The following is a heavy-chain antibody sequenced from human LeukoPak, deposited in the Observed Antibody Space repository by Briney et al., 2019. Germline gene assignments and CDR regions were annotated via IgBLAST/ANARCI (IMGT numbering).Heavy chain of an antibody. CDR3: ARVEAAAPFDY. CDR1: GYTFTGYY. V-gene: IGHV1-2*06. D-gene: IGHD6-13*01. J-gene: IGHJ4*02. CDR2: INPNSGGT. Sequence: GASVKVSCKVSGYTFTGYYMHWVRQAPGQGLEWMGRINPNSGGTNYAQKFQGRVTMTTDTSTSTAYMELRSLRSDDTAVYYCARVEAAAPFDYWGQGTLVTVSS.